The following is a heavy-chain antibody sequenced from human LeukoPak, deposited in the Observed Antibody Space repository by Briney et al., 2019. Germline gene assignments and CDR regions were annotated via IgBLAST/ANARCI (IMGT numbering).Heavy chain of an antibody. CDR1: GYTFTSYY. CDR3: ARAALSSGYYYPTHPFDY. CDR2: INPSGGST. J-gene: IGHJ4*02. D-gene: IGHD3-22*01. Sequence: ASVKVSCKASGYTFTSYYMHWVRQAPGQGLEWMGIINPSGGSTSYAQKFQGRVTMTRDTSTSTVYMELSSLRSEDTAAYYCARAALSSGYYYPTHPFDYWGQGTLVTVSS. V-gene: IGHV1-46*01.